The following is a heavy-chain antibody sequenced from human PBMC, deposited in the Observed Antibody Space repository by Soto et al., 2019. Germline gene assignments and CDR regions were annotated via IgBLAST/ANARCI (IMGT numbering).Heavy chain of an antibody. CDR3: ARGYYDYIWGSYREYYFDY. J-gene: IGHJ4*02. Sequence: GASVKVSCKASGYTFNSYGISWVRQAPGQGLEWMGWISAYNGNTNYAQKLQGRVTMTTDTSTSTAYMELRSLRSDDTAVYYCARGYYDYIWGSYREYYFDYWGQGTLVTVSS. CDR1: GYTFNSYG. CDR2: ISAYNGNT. D-gene: IGHD3-16*02. V-gene: IGHV1-18*01.